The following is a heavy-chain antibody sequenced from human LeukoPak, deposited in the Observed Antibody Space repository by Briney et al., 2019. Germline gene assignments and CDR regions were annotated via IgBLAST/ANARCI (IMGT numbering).Heavy chain of an antibody. V-gene: IGHV3-21*01. CDR1: GFTFSSYS. CDR2: ISSSSSYI. CDR3: ARDPSDGYKDY. J-gene: IGHJ4*02. D-gene: IGHD5-24*01. Sequence: PGGSLRLSCAASGFTFSSYSMNWVRQAPGKGLEWVSSISSSSSYIYYADSVKGRFTISRDNAKNSLYLQMNSLRAEDTAVYYCARDPSDGYKDYWGQGTLVAVSS.